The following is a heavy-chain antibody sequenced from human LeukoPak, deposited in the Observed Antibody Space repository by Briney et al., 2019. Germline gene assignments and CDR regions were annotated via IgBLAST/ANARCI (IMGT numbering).Heavy chain of an antibody. Sequence: GGSLRLSCAASGFTFSSYSMNWVRQAPGKGLEWVSSISSSSSYIYYADSVKGRFTISRDNAKNSLYLQMNSLRAEDTAVYYCARGLMIDRGWFGESDDAFDIWGQGTMVTVSS. V-gene: IGHV3-21*04. CDR3: ARGLMIDRGWFGESDDAFDI. J-gene: IGHJ3*02. CDR1: GFTFSSYS. D-gene: IGHD3-10*01. CDR2: ISSSSSYI.